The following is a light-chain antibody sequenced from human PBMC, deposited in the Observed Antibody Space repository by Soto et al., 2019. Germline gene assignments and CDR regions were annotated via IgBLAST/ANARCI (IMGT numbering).Light chain of an antibody. J-gene: IGKJ2*01. CDR3: QQYDRFPYT. Sequence: DIQMTQSPSTLSASVGDTVTITCRASQSISNWLAWYQQKPGQAPKLLIHKASTLESGVPSRFSGSGSGTEFTLTFSSLAPDDFATFYCQQYDRFPYTFGEGTKLEIK. CDR1: QSISNW. CDR2: KAS. V-gene: IGKV1-5*03.